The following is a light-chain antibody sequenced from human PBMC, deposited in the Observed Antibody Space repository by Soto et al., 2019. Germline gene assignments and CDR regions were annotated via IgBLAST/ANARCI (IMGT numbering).Light chain of an antibody. Sequence: XXCTGXSSDVGGYNYVSWYQQHPGKAPKLMIYDVSNRPSGVSNRFSGSKSGNTASLTISGLQAEDEADYYCSSYTSSSTLYVFGTGTKVTVL. CDR2: DVS. V-gene: IGLV2-14*04. J-gene: IGLJ1*01. CDR1: SSDVGGYNY. CDR3: SSYTSSSTLYV.